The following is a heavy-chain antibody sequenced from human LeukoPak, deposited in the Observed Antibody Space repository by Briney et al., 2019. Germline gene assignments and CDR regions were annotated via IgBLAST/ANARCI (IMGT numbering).Heavy chain of an antibody. CDR3: AREYCGGDCYGPSHEYFQH. CDR1: GYTFTSYY. Sequence: ASVKVSCKASGYTFTSYYMHWVRQAPGQGLEWMGIINPSGGSTSYAQKFQGRVTMTRDTSTSTVYTELSSLRSEDTAVYYCAREYCGGDCYGPSHEYFQHWGQGTLVTVSS. J-gene: IGHJ1*01. V-gene: IGHV1-46*03. D-gene: IGHD2-21*01. CDR2: INPSGGST.